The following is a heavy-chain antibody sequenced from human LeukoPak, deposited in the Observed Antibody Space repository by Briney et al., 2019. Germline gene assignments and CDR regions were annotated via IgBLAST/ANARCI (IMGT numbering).Heavy chain of an antibody. CDR3: ARERHCTNGVCYKGGFDY. D-gene: IGHD2-8*01. V-gene: IGHV4-39*07. CDR1: GGSISSSSYY. Sequence: SETLSLTCTVSGGSISSSSYYWGWIRQPPGKGLEWIGSIFYSGSTYYNPSLKSRVTISVDTSKNQFSLKLSSVTAADTAVYYCARERHCTNGVCYKGGFDYWGQGTLVTVSS. CDR2: IFYSGST. J-gene: IGHJ4*02.